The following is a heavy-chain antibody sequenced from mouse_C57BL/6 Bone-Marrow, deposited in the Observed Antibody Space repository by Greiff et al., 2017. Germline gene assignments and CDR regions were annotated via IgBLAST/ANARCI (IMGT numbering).Heavy chain of an antibody. CDR2: IYPRSGNT. J-gene: IGHJ4*01. Sequence: VKVVESGAELARPGASVKLSCKASGYTFTSYGISWVKQRTGQGLEWIGEIYPRSGNTYYNEKFKGKATLTADKSSSTAYMELRSLTSEDSAVYFCARGRTTAHMDYWGQGTSVTVSS. CDR1: GYTFTSYG. V-gene: IGHV1-81*01. D-gene: IGHD1-2*01. CDR3: ARGRTTAHMDY.